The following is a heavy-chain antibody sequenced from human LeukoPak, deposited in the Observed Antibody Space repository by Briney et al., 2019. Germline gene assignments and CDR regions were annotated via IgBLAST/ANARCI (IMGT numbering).Heavy chain of an antibody. V-gene: IGHV3-23*01. D-gene: IGHD4-17*01. J-gene: IGHJ4*02. CDR2: ISGSGGST. CDR1: GFTFSSYA. Sequence: GGSLRLPCAASGFTFSSYAMSWVRQAPGKGLEWVSAISGSGGSTYYADSVKGRFTISRDNSKNTLYLQMNSLRAEDTAVYYCAKDLYGDYDRPLDYWGQGTLVTVSS. CDR3: AKDLYGDYDRPLDY.